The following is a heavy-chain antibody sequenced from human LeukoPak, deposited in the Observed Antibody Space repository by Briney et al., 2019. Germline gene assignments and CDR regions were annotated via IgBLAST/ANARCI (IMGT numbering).Heavy chain of an antibody. CDR1: GYTFTSYG. CDR2: ISAYNGNT. V-gene: IGHV1-18*01. Sequence: ASVKVSCKASGYTFTSYGISWVRQAPGQGLEWMGWISAYNGNTNYAQKLQGRVTMTTDTSTSTAYMELSRLRSDDTAVYYCASDPSEYSSSSFDYWGQGTLVTVSS. J-gene: IGHJ4*02. CDR3: ASDPSEYSSSSFDY. D-gene: IGHD6-6*01.